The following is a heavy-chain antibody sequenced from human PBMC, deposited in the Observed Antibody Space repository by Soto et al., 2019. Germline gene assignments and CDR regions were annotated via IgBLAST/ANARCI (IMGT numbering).Heavy chain of an antibody. Sequence: GGSMRLSCAASGFNFRSFAMHWVRQATGKGLECVAVISHDGSNKFYRDYLKGRFTISRDNAKNSLYLQMNSLRAEDTAVYYCARDREYSSSWDYYYYGMDVWGQGTTVTVSS. D-gene: IGHD6-13*01. V-gene: IGHV3-30-3*01. CDR2: ISHDGSNK. J-gene: IGHJ6*02. CDR3: ARDREYSSSWDYYYYGMDV. CDR1: GFNFRSFA.